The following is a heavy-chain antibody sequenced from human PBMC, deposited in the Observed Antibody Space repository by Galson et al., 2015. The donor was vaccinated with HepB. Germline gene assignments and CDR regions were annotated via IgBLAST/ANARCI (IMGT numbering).Heavy chain of an antibody. D-gene: IGHD1-14*01. V-gene: IGHV3-30*04. CDR3: ARPKGVRNSPRNWFDP. CDR2: ISYDGSNK. J-gene: IGHJ5*02. CDR1: GFTFSSYA. Sequence: SLRLSCAASGFTFSSYAMHWVRQAPGKGLEWVAVISYDGSNKYYADSVKGRFTISGDNSKNTLYLQMNSLRAEDTAVYYCARPKGVRNSPRNWFDPWGQGTLVTVSS.